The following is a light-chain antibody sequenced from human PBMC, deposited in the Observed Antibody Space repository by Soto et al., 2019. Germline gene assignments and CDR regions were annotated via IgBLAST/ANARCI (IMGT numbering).Light chain of an antibody. CDR1: QGISSY. V-gene: IGKV1-8*01. Sequence: AIRMTQSPSSFSASTGDRVTITCRASQGISSYLAWYQQKPGKAPKLLIYAASTLQSGVPSRFSGSGSGTDFTLTISCLQSEEFATYYGQQYYSYPPGVGQGTKLEIK. CDR2: AAS. J-gene: IGKJ2*01. CDR3: QQYYSYPPG.